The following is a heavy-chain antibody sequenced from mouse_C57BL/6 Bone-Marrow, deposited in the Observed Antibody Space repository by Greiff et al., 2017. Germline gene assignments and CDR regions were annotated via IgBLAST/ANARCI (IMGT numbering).Heavy chain of an antibody. Sequence: VKLQQSGAELARPGASVKLSCKASGYTFTSYGISWVKQRTGQGLEWIGEIYPRSGNTYYNEKFKGKATLTADKSSSTAYMELRSLTSEDSAVYFCARSGYYGSSSWFAYWGQGTLVTVSA. CDR2: IYPRSGNT. D-gene: IGHD1-1*01. CDR3: ARSGYYGSSSWFAY. V-gene: IGHV1-81*01. J-gene: IGHJ3*01. CDR1: GYTFTSYG.